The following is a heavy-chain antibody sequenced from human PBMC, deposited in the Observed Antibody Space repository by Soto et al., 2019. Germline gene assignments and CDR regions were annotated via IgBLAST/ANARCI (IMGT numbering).Heavy chain of an antibody. CDR1: GYSFTSYW. Sequence: LGESLKISCKGSGYSFTSYWINWVRQMPGKGLEWMGIIYPGDSDTRYSPSFQGQVTISADKSIDTAYLQWRSLKASDTAVYYCARHHGSPGSYFGLDVWGQGTTVIVS. CDR2: IYPGDSDT. J-gene: IGHJ6*02. D-gene: IGHD6-13*01. CDR3: ARHHGSPGSYFGLDV. V-gene: IGHV5-51*01.